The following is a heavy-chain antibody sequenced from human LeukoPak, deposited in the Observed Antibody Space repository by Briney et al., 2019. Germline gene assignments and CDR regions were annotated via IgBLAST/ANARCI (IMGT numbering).Heavy chain of an antibody. V-gene: IGHV3-23*01. CDR1: GFTFSSYA. D-gene: IGHD5-12*01. CDR3: ARNENSGWGYFDY. CDR2: ISGSGGRT. Sequence: GGSLRLSCAASGFTFSSYAMSWVRQAPGKGLEWVSAISGSGGRTYYADSVKGRFTISRDNSKNTLYLQMNSLRAEDTAVYYCARNENSGWGYFDYWGQGTLVTVSS. J-gene: IGHJ4*02.